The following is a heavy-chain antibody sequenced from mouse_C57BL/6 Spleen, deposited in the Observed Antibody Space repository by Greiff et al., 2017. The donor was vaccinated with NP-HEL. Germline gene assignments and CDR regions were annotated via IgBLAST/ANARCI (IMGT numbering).Heavy chain of an antibody. Sequence: QVQLQQPGAELVRPGSSVKLSCKASGYTFTSYWMHWVKQRPIQGLEWIGNIDPSDSETHYNQKFKDKATLTVDNSSSTAYMQLSSLTSEDSAVYYCARSTTVVAYAMDYWGQGTSVTVAS. CDR3: ARSTTVVAYAMDY. D-gene: IGHD1-1*01. CDR1: GYTFTSYW. V-gene: IGHV1-52*01. CDR2: IDPSDSET. J-gene: IGHJ4*01.